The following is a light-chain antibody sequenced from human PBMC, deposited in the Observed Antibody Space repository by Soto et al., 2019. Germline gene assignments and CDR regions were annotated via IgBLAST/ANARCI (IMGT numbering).Light chain of an antibody. CDR1: SSDIGSYNL. CDR2: EAT. CDR3: CLYASSSTFI. Sequence: QSALTQPASVSGSPGQSITISCTGTSSDIGSYNLVSWYQQHPGKAPKLMIYEATKRPSGVSNRFSGSKSGNTASQTISGLQAEDEADYYCCLYASSSTFIFGGGTKLTVL. V-gene: IGLV2-23*02. J-gene: IGLJ2*01.